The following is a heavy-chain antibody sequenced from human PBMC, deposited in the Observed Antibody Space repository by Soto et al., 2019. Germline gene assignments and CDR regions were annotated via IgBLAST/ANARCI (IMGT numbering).Heavy chain of an antibody. CDR1: GASISSGDYF. CDR2: IYDSGSF. CDR3: AREKGYISGPKNFDY. D-gene: IGHD5-12*01. V-gene: IGHV4-30-4*01. J-gene: IGHJ4*02. Sequence: PSETLSLTCTVSGASISSGDYFWSWSRQSPGKGLEWIGYIYDSGSFYYNPSLKSRVSMSVDTSKNQFSLKLRSVTAADTAVYYCAREKGYISGPKNFDYWGQGTLVTISS.